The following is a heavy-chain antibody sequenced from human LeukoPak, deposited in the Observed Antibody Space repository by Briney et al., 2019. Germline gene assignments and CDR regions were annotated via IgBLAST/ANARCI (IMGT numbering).Heavy chain of an antibody. CDR1: GYTFTTYA. Sequence: GASVKVSCKASGYTFTTYAIHWVRQAPGQGLEWMGGIIPIFGTANYAQKFQGRVTITADESTSTAYMELSSLRSEDTAVYYCARHIEFEYSSPFDYWGQGTLVTVSS. D-gene: IGHD6-6*01. CDR2: IIPIFGTA. J-gene: IGHJ4*02. CDR3: ARHIEFEYSSPFDY. V-gene: IGHV1-69*13.